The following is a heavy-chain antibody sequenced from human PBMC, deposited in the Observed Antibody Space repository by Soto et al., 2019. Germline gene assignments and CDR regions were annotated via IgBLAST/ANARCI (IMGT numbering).Heavy chain of an antibody. CDR1: GGSISSGDYY. Sequence: PSETLSLTCTVSGGSISSGDYYWSWIRQPPGKGLEWIGYIYYSGSTFYNPSLKNRVTISLDTSKIQFSLKLSSVTAADTALYYCARRRTSYGLDVWGQGTTVTVS. CDR3: ARRRTSYGLDV. CDR2: IYYSGST. J-gene: IGHJ6*02. V-gene: IGHV4-30-4*01.